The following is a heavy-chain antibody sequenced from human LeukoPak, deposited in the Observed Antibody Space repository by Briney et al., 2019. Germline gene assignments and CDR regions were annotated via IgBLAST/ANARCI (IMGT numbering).Heavy chain of an antibody. CDR1: GFTFSSYA. CDR3: AKDRLLYYYFDY. Sequence: GGSLRLSCAASGFTFSSYAMSWVLQAPGKGLEWVSAISGSGGSTYYADSVKGRFTISRDNSKNTLYLQMNSLRAEDTAVYYCAKDRLLYYYFDYWGQGTLVTVSS. J-gene: IGHJ4*02. V-gene: IGHV3-23*01. CDR2: ISGSGGST. D-gene: IGHD2-15*01.